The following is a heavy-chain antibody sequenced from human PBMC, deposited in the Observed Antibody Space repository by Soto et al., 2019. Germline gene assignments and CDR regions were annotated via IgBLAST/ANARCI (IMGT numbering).Heavy chain of an antibody. CDR1: GFTFTNHW. Sequence: EVQLVESGGGLVQPGGSLRLSCASSGFTFTNHWRHWVRQAPGKGLEWVANINHDGRKKYYVDSVKGRFTISRDNAKSSLYLEMNSLRAEDTAVYYCAGAFAAADSLWGQGTLGTVSS. D-gene: IGHD6-13*01. CDR3: AGAFAAADSL. V-gene: IGHV3-7*01. J-gene: IGHJ4*02. CDR2: INHDGRKK.